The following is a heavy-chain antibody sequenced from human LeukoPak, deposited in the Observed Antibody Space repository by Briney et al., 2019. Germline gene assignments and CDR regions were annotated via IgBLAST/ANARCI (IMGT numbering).Heavy chain of an antibody. CDR1: GFTFSTFA. Sequence: GGSLRLSCAASGFTFSTFAMIWVRQASGKGLEWVCRIRSKANNYATAYAASVKGRFTISRDDSKNTAYLQMNSLKTEDTAVYYCTSSVTTRSDYWGQGTLVTVSS. V-gene: IGHV3-73*01. J-gene: IGHJ4*02. D-gene: IGHD4-17*01. CDR3: TSSVTTRSDY. CDR2: IRSKANNYAT.